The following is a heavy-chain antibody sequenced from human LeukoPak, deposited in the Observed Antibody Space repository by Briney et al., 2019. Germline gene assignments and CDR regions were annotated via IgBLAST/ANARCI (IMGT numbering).Heavy chain of an antibody. CDR3: ARARPWDSSRSYYFGMDV. CDR1: GFTFSYYA. Sequence: GGSLRLSCAASGFTFSYYAMSWVRQAPGKGLEWVSSIPGSGGATYYADSVRGRFSISRDSSKNTVYLQMNSLRDEDTAVYYCARARPWDSSRSYYFGMDVWGHGTTVTVSS. V-gene: IGHV3-23*01. D-gene: IGHD3-22*01. J-gene: IGHJ6*02. CDR2: IPGSGGAT.